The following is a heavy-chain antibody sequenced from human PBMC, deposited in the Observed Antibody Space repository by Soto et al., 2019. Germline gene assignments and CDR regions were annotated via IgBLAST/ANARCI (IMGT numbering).Heavy chain of an antibody. CDR1: GFSLTTSAVA. CDR2: VYGSDDK. Sequence: QITLQESGPTLVKPSQTLTLTCTFSGFSLTTSAVAVGWIRQPPGKALEWLAIVYGSDDKFCSPSLKSRLTITKDNSKNQVVLTLTDMDPVDTGTYSCVRRYDPYYFDYWGQGTLVTVSS. V-gene: IGHV2-5*04. J-gene: IGHJ4*02. D-gene: IGHD1-1*01. CDR3: VRRYDPYYFDY.